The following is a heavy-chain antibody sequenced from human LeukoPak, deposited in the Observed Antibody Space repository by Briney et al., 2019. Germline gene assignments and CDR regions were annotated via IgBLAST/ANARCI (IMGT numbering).Heavy chain of an antibody. CDR2: INHSGST. V-gene: IGHV4-34*01. CDR1: GGSFSGYY. J-gene: IGHJ3*02. D-gene: IGHD3-22*01. CDR3: ARRKSMIFAFDI. Sequence: PSETLSLTCAVYGGSFSGYYWSWIRQPPGKGLEWIGEINHSGSTNYNPSLKSRVTISVDTSKNQFSLKLSSVTAADTAVYYCARRKSMIFAFDIWGQGTMVTVSS.